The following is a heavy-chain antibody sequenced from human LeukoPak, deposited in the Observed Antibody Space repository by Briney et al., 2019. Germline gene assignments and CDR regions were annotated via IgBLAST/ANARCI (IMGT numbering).Heavy chain of an antibody. CDR3: ARGGWYPESFQH. J-gene: IGHJ1*01. CDR1: GGSIGRYV. V-gene: IGHV4-59*01. Sequence: PSQSLSLTRAVSGGSIGRYVWNWIRQPPGTELERIGYIYYSGSTNYNPSLKSRVTISVDTSKNQFSLKLSSVTAADTAVYYCARGGWYPESFQHWGQGALVTVSS. CDR2: IYYSGST. D-gene: IGHD6-19*01.